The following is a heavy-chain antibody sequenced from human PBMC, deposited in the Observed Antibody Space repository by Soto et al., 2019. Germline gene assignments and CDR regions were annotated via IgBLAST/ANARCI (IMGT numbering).Heavy chain of an antibody. Sequence: GGSLRLSCAASGFTFSSYAMHWVRQAPGKGLEWVAVISYDGSNKYYADSVKGRFTISRDNSKNTLYLQMNSLRAEDTAVYYCARDASGSHGGYFDYWGQGTLVTVSS. CDR1: GFTFSSYA. J-gene: IGHJ4*02. CDR3: ARDASGSHGGYFDY. CDR2: ISYDGSNK. V-gene: IGHV3-30-3*01. D-gene: IGHD1-26*01.